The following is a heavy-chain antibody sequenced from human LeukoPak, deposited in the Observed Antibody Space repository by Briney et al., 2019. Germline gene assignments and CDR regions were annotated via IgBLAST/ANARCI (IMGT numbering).Heavy chain of an antibody. Sequence: PSETLSLTCAVYGGSFSGYYWSWIRQPPGKGLEWIGEINRSGSTNYNPSLKSRVTISVDTSKNQFSLKLSSVTAADTAVYYCARGGYYYGSGSYYKLRWFDPWGQGTLVTVSS. CDR3: ARGGYYYGSGSYYKLRWFDP. J-gene: IGHJ5*02. V-gene: IGHV4-34*01. CDR2: INRSGST. CDR1: GGSFSGYY. D-gene: IGHD3-10*01.